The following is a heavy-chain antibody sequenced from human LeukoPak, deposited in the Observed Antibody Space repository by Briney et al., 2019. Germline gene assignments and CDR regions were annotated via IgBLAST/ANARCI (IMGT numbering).Heavy chain of an antibody. CDR2: ISGSSTRT. Sequence: PGGSLRLSCADSGFTFSSYAMSWVRQAPGKGLEWVSSISGSSTRTYYADSVKGRFTVSRDNPKNTLYLQMNSLRAEDTAVYYCAKQRDYYVSSGYYRGYYFDYWGQGTLVTVSS. CDR3: AKQRDYYVSSGYYRGYYFDY. D-gene: IGHD3-22*01. CDR1: GFTFSSYA. V-gene: IGHV3-23*01. J-gene: IGHJ4*02.